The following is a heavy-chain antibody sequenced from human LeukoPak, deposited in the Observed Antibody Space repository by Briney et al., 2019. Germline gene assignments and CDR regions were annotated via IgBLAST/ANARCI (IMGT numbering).Heavy chain of an antibody. CDR2: LYSGGDT. Sequence: PGGSLRLSCVASGFTFSAYWMSWVRQAPGKGLEWVSVLYSGGDTYYADSVKGRFTISRDNSKNTLYLQMNSLRAEDTAVYYCARDRRALDAFDIWGQGTMVTVSS. CDR3: ARDRRALDAFDI. CDR1: GFTFSAYW. J-gene: IGHJ3*02. V-gene: IGHV3-53*01. D-gene: IGHD3-3*02.